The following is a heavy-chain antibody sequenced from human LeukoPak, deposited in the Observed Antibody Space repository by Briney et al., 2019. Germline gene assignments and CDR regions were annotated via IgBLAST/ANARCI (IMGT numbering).Heavy chain of an antibody. D-gene: IGHD3-22*01. Sequence: SGPTLVNPTQTLTLTCTFSGFSLSTSEVSVSWIRQPPGKALEWLARIDWDDDKFYSTSLKTRLTVSKDTSKNQVVLTMTNMDPVDTATYYCARTKSDSSGHYVDYWGQGTLVTVSS. CDR1: GFSLSTSEVS. J-gene: IGHJ4*02. CDR2: IDWDDDK. V-gene: IGHV2-70*17. CDR3: ARTKSDSSGHYVDY.